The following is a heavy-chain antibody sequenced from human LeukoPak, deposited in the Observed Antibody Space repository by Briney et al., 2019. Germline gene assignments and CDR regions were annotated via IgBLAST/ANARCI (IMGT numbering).Heavy chain of an antibody. J-gene: IGHJ6*03. CDR1: GFTFSSYS. D-gene: IGHD4-11*01. CDR3: ARDNNYHYYYYYMDV. Sequence: GGSLRLSCAASGFTFSSYSMNWVRQAPGKGLEWVSSIGSSSSYIYYADSVKGRFTISRDNAKNSLYLQMNSLRAEDTAVYYCARDNNYHYYYYYMDVWGKGTTVTVSS. CDR2: IGSSSSYI. V-gene: IGHV3-21*01.